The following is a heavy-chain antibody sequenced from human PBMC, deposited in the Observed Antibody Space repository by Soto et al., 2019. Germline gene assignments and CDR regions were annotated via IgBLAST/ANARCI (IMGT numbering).Heavy chain of an antibody. J-gene: IGHJ4*02. CDR2: ITSSDVT. CDR3: VGEVGFQLIY. V-gene: IGHV3-48*01. Sequence: EVQLVEYGGGLVQPGGSLRLSCAASGFTFSTHSMNWVRQAPGKGLEWISYITSSDVTMYADSVKGRLTISIDNAKNSLYLQMNSLRGEDTAVYFCVGEVGFQLIYWGQGTLVTVSS. D-gene: IGHD2-2*01. CDR1: GFTFSTHS.